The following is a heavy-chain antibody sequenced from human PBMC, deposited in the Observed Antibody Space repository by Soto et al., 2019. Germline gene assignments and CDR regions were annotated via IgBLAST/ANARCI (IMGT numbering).Heavy chain of an antibody. J-gene: IGHJ4*02. CDR3: ARELAAAVTYYFDY. V-gene: IGHV4-61*01. CDR1: GGSVSSGSYY. CDR2: IYYSGST. D-gene: IGHD6-13*01. Sequence: SETLSLTCTVSGGSVSSGSYYWSWIRQPPGKGLEWIGYIYYSGSTNYNPSLKSRVTISVDTSNKQFSLKLSSVTAADTAVYYCARELAAAVTYYFDYWGQGTLVTVSS.